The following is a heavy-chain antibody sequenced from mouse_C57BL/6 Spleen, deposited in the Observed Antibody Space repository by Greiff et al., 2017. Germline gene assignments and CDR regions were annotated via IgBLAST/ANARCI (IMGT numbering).Heavy chain of an antibody. CDR1: GYAFSSSW. Sequence: VQLQQSGPELVKPGASVKISCKASGYAFSSSWMNWVKQRPGKGLEWIGRIYPGDGDTNYNGKFKGKATLTADKSSSTAYMQLSSLTSEDSAVXFCARSPYSNYVDYWGQGTTLTVSA. J-gene: IGHJ2*01. CDR3: ARSPYSNYVDY. D-gene: IGHD2-5*01. V-gene: IGHV1-82*01. CDR2: IYPGDGDT.